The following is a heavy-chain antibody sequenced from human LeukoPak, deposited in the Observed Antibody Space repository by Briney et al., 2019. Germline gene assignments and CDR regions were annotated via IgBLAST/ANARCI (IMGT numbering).Heavy chain of an antibody. Sequence: SVKVSCKASGGTFSTYAITWVRQAPGQGLEWMGGIIPIFGTANYTQKFQDRVTITTDASTSTVYMELTSLRSEDTAVYYCARTPQHSYYYYNMDVWGKGTTVTVAS. J-gene: IGHJ6*03. D-gene: IGHD5-18*01. CDR3: ARTPQHSYYYYNMDV. CDR2: IIPIFGTA. CDR1: GGTFSTYA. V-gene: IGHV1-69*05.